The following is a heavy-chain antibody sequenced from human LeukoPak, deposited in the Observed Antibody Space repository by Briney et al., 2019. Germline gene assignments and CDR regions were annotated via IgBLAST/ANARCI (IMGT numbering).Heavy chain of an antibody. Sequence: PSETLSLTCTVSGGSISSGGYYWSWIRQPPGKGLEWIGYIYHSGSTYYNPSLKSRVTISVDRSKNQFSLKLSSVTAADTAVYYCARGVVVVPAANTTFDYWGQGTLVTVSS. D-gene: IGHD2-2*01. J-gene: IGHJ4*02. CDR3: ARGVVVVPAANTTFDY. CDR2: IYHSGST. CDR1: GGSISSGGYY. V-gene: IGHV4-30-2*01.